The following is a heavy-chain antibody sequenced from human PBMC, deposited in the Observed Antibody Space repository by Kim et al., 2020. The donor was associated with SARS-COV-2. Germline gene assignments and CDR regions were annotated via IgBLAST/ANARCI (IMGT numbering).Heavy chain of an antibody. CDR2: IWYDGSNK. CDR3: ARGFRAYYYGSGSLGGAYGMDV. V-gene: IGHV3-33*01. CDR1: GFTFSSYG. D-gene: IGHD3-10*01. J-gene: IGHJ6*02. Sequence: GGSLRLSCAASGFTFSSYGMHWVRQAPGKGLEWVAVIWYDGSNKYYADSVKGRFTISRDNSKNTLYLQMNSLRAEDTAVYYCARGFRAYYYGSGSLGGAYGMDVWGQGTTVTVSS.